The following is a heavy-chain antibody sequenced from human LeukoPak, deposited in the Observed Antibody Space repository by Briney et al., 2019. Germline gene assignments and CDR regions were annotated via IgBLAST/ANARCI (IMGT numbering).Heavy chain of an antibody. V-gene: IGHV3-30*18. CDR2: ISYDGSNQ. D-gene: IGHD6-19*01. Sequence: GGSLRPSCEVSGFTFSGFGMHWVRQSPGKGLEWVAVISYDGSNQYYADSVKGRFTISRDNSKNTLFMQMNSLRAEDTAVYYCAKDKSIAVAGTNDYFDYWGQGTLVTVSS. J-gene: IGHJ4*02. CDR3: AKDKSIAVAGTNDYFDY. CDR1: GFTFSGFG.